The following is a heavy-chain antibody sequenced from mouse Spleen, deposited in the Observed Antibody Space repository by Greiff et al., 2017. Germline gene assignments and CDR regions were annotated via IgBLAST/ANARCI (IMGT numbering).Heavy chain of an antibody. CDR1: GFTFTDYY. V-gene: IGHV7-3*02. CDR2: IRNKANGYTT. J-gene: IGHJ2*01. CDR3: ARASDYLDY. D-gene: IGHD3-1*01. Sequence: EVKLMESGGGLVQPGGSLRLSCATSGFTFTDYYMSWVRQPPGKALEWLGFIRNKANGYTTEYSASVKGRFTISRDNSQSILYLQMNTLRAEDSATYYCARASDYLDYGGQGTTLPVPS.